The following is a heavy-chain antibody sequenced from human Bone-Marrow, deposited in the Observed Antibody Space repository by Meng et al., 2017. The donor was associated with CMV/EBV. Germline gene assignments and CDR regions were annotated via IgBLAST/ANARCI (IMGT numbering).Heavy chain of an antibody. Sequence: QVQLGRSGAGVKKPGAAVKVSCKSSGYTFTSYDINSVRQAAGQGLEWMGWMNPNSGNTDYAQKFQGRVTMTRNISKSTAYMDLSSLRSEDTAVYYCATGVADFEYWGQGTLVTVSS. J-gene: IGHJ4*02. CDR3: ATGVADFEY. V-gene: IGHV1-8*01. CDR1: GYTFTSYD. D-gene: IGHD6-19*01. CDR2: MNPNSGNT.